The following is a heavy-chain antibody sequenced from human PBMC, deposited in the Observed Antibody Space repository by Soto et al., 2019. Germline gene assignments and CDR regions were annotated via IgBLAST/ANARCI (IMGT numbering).Heavy chain of an antibody. CDR3: VGEVGGRIFGP. V-gene: IGHV3-30-3*01. D-gene: IGHD3-3*02. CDR1: GFTFSSHA. CDR2: ISYDGNNQ. J-gene: IGHJ5*02. Sequence: QRQVVEFGGGVVQPGGSRSLSCAASGFTFSSHAMHWVRQAPGKGLEWAALISYDGNNQLYTDSVKGRFTISRDNSTNMLYLQMNSLILEDTAIYYCVGEVGGRIFGPCGQGPLVTVSS.